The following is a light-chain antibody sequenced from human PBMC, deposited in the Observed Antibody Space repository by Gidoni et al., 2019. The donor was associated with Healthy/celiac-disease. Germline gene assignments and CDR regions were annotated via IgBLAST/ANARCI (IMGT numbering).Light chain of an antibody. CDR3: QQYNSYSIT. V-gene: IGKV1-5*03. CDR2: KAS. Sequence: DIHMTQSPSTLSASVGDRVTITCRASQSISSWLAWYRKKPGKAPKLLIYKASSLESGVPSRFSGSGSGTEFTLTISSLQPDDFATYYCQQYNSYSITFGQGTRLEIK. CDR1: QSISSW. J-gene: IGKJ5*01.